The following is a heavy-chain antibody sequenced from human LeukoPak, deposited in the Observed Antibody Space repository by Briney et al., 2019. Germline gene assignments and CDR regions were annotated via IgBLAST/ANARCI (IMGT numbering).Heavy chain of an antibody. CDR1: GLTFSDYC. CDR3: ARASVEYGSGSLDY. CDR2: ISSSSSYT. Sequence: GGSLRLSCAASGLTFSDYCMSWIRQAPGKGLEWVSYISSSSSYTNYADSVKGRFTISRDNAKNSLYLQMNSLRAEDTAVYYCARASVEYGSGSLDYWGQGTLVTVSS. D-gene: IGHD3-10*01. V-gene: IGHV3-11*06. J-gene: IGHJ4*02.